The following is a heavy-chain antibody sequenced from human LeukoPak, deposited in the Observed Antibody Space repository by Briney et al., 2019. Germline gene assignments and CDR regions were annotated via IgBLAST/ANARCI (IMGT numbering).Heavy chain of an antibody. Sequence: SETLSLTCAVYGGSFSGYYWSWIRQPPGKGLEWIGEINHSGSTNYNPSLKSRVTISVDTSKNQFSLKLSSVTAADTAVYYCARANYGGNSTTTREDFDYWGQGTLVTVSS. D-gene: IGHD4-23*01. CDR1: GGSFSGYY. J-gene: IGHJ4*02. CDR3: ARANYGGNSTTTREDFDY. V-gene: IGHV4-34*01. CDR2: INHSGST.